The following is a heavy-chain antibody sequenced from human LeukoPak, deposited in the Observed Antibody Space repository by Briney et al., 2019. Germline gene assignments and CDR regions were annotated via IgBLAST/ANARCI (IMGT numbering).Heavy chain of an antibody. CDR3: AKAAARRTYYCYYYMDV. CDR2: MNPNSGNT. Sequence: APVKVSCKASGYTFTSYDINWVRQATGQGLEWMGWMNPNSGNTGYAQKFQGRVTMTRNTSISTAYMELSSLRSEDTAVYYCAKAAARRTYYCYYYMDVWGKGTTVTVSS. CDR1: GYTFTSYD. J-gene: IGHJ6*03. D-gene: IGHD6-6*01. V-gene: IGHV1-8*01.